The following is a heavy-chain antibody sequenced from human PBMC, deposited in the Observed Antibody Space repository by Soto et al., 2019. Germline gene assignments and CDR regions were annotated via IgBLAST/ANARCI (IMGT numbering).Heavy chain of an antibody. V-gene: IGHV3-74*01. Sequence: GGSLRLSCASSGFTFITYWMHWVRQVPGKGLVWVSHMENDGISTTYADYLKGRFNISRDNAKNSLYLQMNSLRDEDTAVYYCARDPYYLPPGRFDYWGQGTLVTVSS. CDR2: MENDGIST. D-gene: IGHD3-10*01. CDR3: ARDPYYLPPGRFDY. CDR1: GFTFITYW. J-gene: IGHJ4*02.